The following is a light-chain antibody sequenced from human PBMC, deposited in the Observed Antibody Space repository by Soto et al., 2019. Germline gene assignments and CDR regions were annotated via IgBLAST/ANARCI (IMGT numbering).Light chain of an antibody. Sequence: IVLTQSPGTLYLSPGERATLSCRASESVSTIYLGWYQQKPGQAPRLLIYGTSSRATGIPDRFSGSGSGTDFTLTISRLEPEDFAVYYCQQYGNSPITFGQGTRLEIK. J-gene: IGKJ5*01. CDR2: GTS. CDR1: ESVSTIY. V-gene: IGKV3-20*01. CDR3: QQYGNSPIT.